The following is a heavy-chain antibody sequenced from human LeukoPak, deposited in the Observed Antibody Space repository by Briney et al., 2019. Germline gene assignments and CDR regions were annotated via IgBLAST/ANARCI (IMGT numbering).Heavy chain of an antibody. D-gene: IGHD2-21*01. CDR2: IHTSGSP. CDR1: GASISGHY. J-gene: IGHJ4*02. CDR3: ARQRLDGDILGFDW. V-gene: IGHV4-4*07. Sequence: SETLSLTCNVSGASISGHYWSWIRHPAGKSLEWIGRIHTSGSPIYNPSLSSRVTMSVDTSKGQFSLTMNSLTAADTAIYYCARQRLDGDILGFDWWGQGTLITVSS.